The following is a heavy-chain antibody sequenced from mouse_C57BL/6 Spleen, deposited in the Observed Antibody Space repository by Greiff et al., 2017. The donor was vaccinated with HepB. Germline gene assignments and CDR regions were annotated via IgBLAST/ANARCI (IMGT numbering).Heavy chain of an antibody. Sequence: QVQLKQPGAELVRPGSSVKLSCKASGYTFTSYWMHWVKQRPIQGLEWIGNIDPSDSETHYNQKFKDKATLTVDKSSSTAYMQLSSLTSEDSAVYYCARRVYDGYYEDYWGQGTTLTVSS. CDR1: GYTFTSYW. CDR2: IDPSDSET. V-gene: IGHV1-52*01. J-gene: IGHJ2*01. D-gene: IGHD2-3*01. CDR3: ARRVYDGYYEDY.